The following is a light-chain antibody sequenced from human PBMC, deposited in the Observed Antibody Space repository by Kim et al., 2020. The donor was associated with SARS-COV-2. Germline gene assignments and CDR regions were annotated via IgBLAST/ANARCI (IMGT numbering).Light chain of an antibody. CDR2: DSN. CDR3: GTWDTSLSAGV. V-gene: IGLV1-51*01. CDR1: TSNIGTNY. Sequence: QSVLTQPPSVSAAPGQRVTISCSGSTSNIGTNYVSWYQQLPGKAPKLLIYDSNERPSGISDRFSASKSGTSATLGITGLQTGDEAVYYCGTWDTSLSAGVFGGGTQLTVL. J-gene: IGLJ2*01.